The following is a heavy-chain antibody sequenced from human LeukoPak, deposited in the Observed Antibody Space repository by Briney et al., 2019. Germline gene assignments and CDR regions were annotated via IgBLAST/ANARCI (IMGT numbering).Heavy chain of an antibody. J-gene: IGHJ4*02. CDR2: ISGSGDKS. V-gene: IGHV3-23*01. CDR1: GFTFSSYG. CDR3: AKSGYNRFDY. D-gene: IGHD5-24*01. Sequence: GGSLRLSCAASGFTFSSYGMSWVRQAPGKGLEWVSVISGSGDKSYYTDSVKGRFTVSRDNSKNTVYLQMNSLRAEDTAVYYCAKSGYNRFDYWGQGTLVTVSS.